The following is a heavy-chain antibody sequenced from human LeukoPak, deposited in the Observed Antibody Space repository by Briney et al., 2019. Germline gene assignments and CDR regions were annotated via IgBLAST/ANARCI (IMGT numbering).Heavy chain of an antibody. J-gene: IGHJ6*02. CDR1: GGSFSGYY. V-gene: IGHV4-34*01. CDR2: INHSGST. CDR3: ARKGSLVPAYTPHYGMDV. D-gene: IGHD2-2*01. Sequence: KPSETLSLTCAVYGGSFSGYYWSWIRQPPGKGLEWIGEINHSGSTNYNPSLKSRVTISVDTSKNQFSLKLSSVTAADTAVYYCARKGSLVPAYTPHYGMDVWGQGTTVTVSS.